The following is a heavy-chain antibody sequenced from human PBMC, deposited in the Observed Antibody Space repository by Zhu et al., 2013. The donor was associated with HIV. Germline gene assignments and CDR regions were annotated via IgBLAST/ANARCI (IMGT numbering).Heavy chain of an antibody. J-gene: IGHJ6*02. CDR1: GYTFTGYY. CDR3: ARTGRLGYGSGSFYNGIPHYYYGMDV. D-gene: IGHD3-10*01. V-gene: IGHV1-2*02. CDR2: INPNSGGT. Sequence: QVQLVQSGAEVKKPGASVKVSCKASGYTFTGYYIHWVRQAPGQGLEWMAWINPNSGGTNYAQKFQGRVTLTRDTSISTAYMELRRLKSDDTAVYFCARTGRLGYGSGSFYNGIPHYYYGMDVWGQGTTVTVSS.